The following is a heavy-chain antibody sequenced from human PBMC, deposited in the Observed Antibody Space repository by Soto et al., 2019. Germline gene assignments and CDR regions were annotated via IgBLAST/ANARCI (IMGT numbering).Heavy chain of an antibody. D-gene: IGHD5-12*01. CDR2: IYHSGRT. V-gene: IGHV4-38-2*02. CDR1: GYSISSGYY. Sequence: SETLSLTCAVSGYSISSGYYWGWIRQPPGKGLEWIGSIYHSGRTYYNPSLKSRVTISVDTSKNQFSLKLSSVTAADTAVYYCARDVEGYVGGPNFDYWGQGTLVTVSS. CDR3: ARDVEGYVGGPNFDY. J-gene: IGHJ4*02.